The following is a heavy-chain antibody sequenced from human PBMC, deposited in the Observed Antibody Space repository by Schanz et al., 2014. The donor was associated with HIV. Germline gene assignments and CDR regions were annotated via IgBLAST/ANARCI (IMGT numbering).Heavy chain of an antibody. Sequence: EVQLLESGGGLVQPGGSLRLSCAASGFTFSSYSMNWVRQAPGKEMEWIAHISLSSGNKYNADSVKGRFAIARDNVKNSLYLQMRSLRAEDTAVYYCARDSGAGSSWGQGTLVTVSS. CDR1: GFTFSSYS. D-gene: IGHD3-10*01. CDR3: ARDSGAGSS. CDR2: ISLSSGNK. J-gene: IGHJ5*02. V-gene: IGHV3-48*04.